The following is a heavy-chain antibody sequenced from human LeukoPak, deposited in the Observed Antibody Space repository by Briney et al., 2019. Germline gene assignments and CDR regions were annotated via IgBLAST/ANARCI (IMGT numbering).Heavy chain of an antibody. CDR2: IYYSGST. D-gene: IGHD3-22*01. CDR3: ARRYYDSSGYHFDY. Sequence: TASETLPLTCTVSGGSISSYYWSWIRQPPGKGLEWIGYIYYSGSTNYNPSLKSRVTISVDTSKNQFSLKLSSVTAADTAVYYCARRYYDSSGYHFDYWGQGTLVTVSS. CDR1: GGSISSYY. J-gene: IGHJ4*02. V-gene: IGHV4-59*01.